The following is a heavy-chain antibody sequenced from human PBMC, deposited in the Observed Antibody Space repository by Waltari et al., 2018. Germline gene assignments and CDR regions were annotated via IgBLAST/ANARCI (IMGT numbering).Heavy chain of an antibody. CDR2: IYTSGST. CDR3: ARESFGSGSYSIAFDI. D-gene: IGHD1-26*01. CDR1: GGSISSGSYY. J-gene: IGHJ3*02. Sequence: QVQLQESGPGLVKPSQTLSLTCTVSGGSISSGSYYWSWIRQPAGKGLEWIGRIYTSGSTNYNPSLKSRVTISVDTSKNQFSLKLSSVTAADTAVYYCARESFGSGSYSIAFDIWGQGTMVTVSS. V-gene: IGHV4-61*02.